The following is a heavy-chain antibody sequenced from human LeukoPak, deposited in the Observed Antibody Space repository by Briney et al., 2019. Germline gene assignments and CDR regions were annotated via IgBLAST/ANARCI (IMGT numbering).Heavy chain of an antibody. CDR1: GYTFTSYG. J-gene: IGHJ5*02. Sequence: VASVKVSCKASGYTFTSYGISWVRQAPGQGLEWMGWISAYNGNTNYAQKFQGRVTMTRDTSISTAYMELSRLRSDDTAVYYCARDGRVTMVRGAPLHWFDPWGQGTLVTVSS. CDR2: ISAYNGNT. D-gene: IGHD3-10*01. V-gene: IGHV1-18*01. CDR3: ARDGRVTMVRGAPLHWFDP.